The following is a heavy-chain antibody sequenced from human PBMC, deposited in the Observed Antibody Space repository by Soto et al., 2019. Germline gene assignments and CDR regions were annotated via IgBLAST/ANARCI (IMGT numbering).Heavy chain of an antibody. J-gene: IGHJ4*02. V-gene: IGHV4-39*01. D-gene: IGHD3-3*01. CDR1: GGSISSSSYY. CDR3: GRGYDFWRGYTKTRYFDY. Sequence: QLQLQESGPGLVKPSETLSLTCTVSGGSISSSSYYWGWIRQPPGKGLEWIGSIYYSGSTYYNPSPESRVTISVDTSKNQSSLQLSSGTAADTAVYYCGRGYDFWRGYTKTRYFDYWGQGTLVTVSS. CDR2: IYYSGST.